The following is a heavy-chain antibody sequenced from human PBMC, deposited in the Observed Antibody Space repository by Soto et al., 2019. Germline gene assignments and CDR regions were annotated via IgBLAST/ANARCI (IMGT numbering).Heavy chain of an antibody. V-gene: IGHV1-69*13. CDR1: GGTFSSYA. D-gene: IGHD6-13*01. CDR2: TIPIFGTA. CDR3: ARDRQQLVLGYYFDY. Sequence: SVKVSCKASGGTFSSYAISWVRQAPGQGLEWMGGTIPIFGTANYAQKFQGRVTITADESTSTAYMELSSLRSEDTAVYYCARDRQQLVLGYYFDYWGQGTLVTVS. J-gene: IGHJ4*02.